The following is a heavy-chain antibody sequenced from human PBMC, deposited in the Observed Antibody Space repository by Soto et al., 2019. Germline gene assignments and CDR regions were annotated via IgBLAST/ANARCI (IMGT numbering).Heavy chain of an antibody. J-gene: IGHJ6*02. CDR2: ISGSGGST. CDR3: ARVDCTGNNCRPYAYYPMDV. V-gene: IGHV3-23*01. Sequence: PGGSLRLSCAASGFTFSSYAMSWVRQAPGKGLEWVSAISGSGGSTYYADSMKGRFTISRDNSKNTMYLQMNSLRAEDTAVYYCARVDCTGNNCRPYAYYPMDVWGPGTTVTVSS. D-gene: IGHD2-8*02. CDR1: GFTFSSYA.